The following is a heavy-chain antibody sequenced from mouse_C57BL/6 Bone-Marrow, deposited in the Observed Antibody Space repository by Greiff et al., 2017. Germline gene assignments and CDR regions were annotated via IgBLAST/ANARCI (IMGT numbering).Heavy chain of an antibody. Sequence: VQLQQPGAELVKPGASVKLSCKASGYTFTSYWMQWVKQRPGQGLEWIGEIDPSDSYTNYNQKFKGKATLTVDPSSSTAYMQLSSLTSEDAAVYYCARGGQCYFDYWGQGTTLTVSS. V-gene: IGHV1-50*01. CDR2: IDPSDSYT. J-gene: IGHJ2*01. CDR3: ARGGQCYFDY. CDR1: GYTFTSYW.